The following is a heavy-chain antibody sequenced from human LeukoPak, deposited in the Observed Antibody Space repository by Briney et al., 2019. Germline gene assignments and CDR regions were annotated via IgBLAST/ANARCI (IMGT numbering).Heavy chain of an antibody. D-gene: IGHD3-3*01. CDR2: IYYSGST. J-gene: IGHJ6*03. V-gene: IGHV4-31*03. Sequence: SETLSLTCTVSGGSISSGGYYWSWIRQHPGKGLERIGYIYYSGSTYYNPSLKSRVTISVDTSKNQFSLKLSSVTAADTAVYYCARGPGENYDFWSGYFGVANYYYYMDVWGKGTTVTVSS. CDR3: ARGPGENYDFWSGYFGVANYYYYMDV. CDR1: GGSISSGGYY.